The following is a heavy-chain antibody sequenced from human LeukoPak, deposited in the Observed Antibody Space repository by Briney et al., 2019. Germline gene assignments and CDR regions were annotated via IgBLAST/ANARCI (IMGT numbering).Heavy chain of an antibody. D-gene: IGHD3-10*01. J-gene: IGHJ4*02. CDR3: AKTYYYGSGSYYRYYFDY. Sequence: SLRLSCAASGFTFDDYAMHWVRQAPGKGLEWVSGISWNSGSIGYADSVKGRFTISRDNAKNSLYLQMNSLRAEDTALYYCAKTYYYGSGSYYRYYFDYWGQGTLVTVSS. CDR1: GFTFDDYA. V-gene: IGHV3-9*01. CDR2: ISWNSGSI.